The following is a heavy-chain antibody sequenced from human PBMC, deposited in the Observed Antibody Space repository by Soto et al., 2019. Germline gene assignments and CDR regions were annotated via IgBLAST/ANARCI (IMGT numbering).Heavy chain of an antibody. CDR3: ARGVAGSGFDL. Sequence: SQTLSLTCAISGDSVSSNTAAWNWIRSSPSRGLEWLGRTYYRSNWRHDYAVSVKSRITVNPDTSKNHFSLQLNSVTPDDTAVYYCARGVAGSGFDLWGQGSLVTVSS. CDR1: GDSVSSNTAA. V-gene: IGHV6-1*01. CDR2: TYYRSNWRH. D-gene: IGHD6-19*01. J-gene: IGHJ4*02.